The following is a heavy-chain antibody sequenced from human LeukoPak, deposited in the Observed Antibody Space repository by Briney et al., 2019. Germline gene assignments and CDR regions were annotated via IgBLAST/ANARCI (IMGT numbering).Heavy chain of an antibody. D-gene: IGHD6-13*01. CDR1: GRSFSGYY. CDR3: ARGRIAAAGSNWFDP. J-gene: IGHJ5*02. Sequence: PSETLSLTCAVYGRSFSGYYWSWIRQPPGKGPEWIGEINHSGSTNYNPSLKSSVIISVDTSKNQFSLKLSSVTAADTAVYYCARGRIAAAGSNWFDPWGQGTLVTVSS. CDR2: INHSGST. V-gene: IGHV4-34*01.